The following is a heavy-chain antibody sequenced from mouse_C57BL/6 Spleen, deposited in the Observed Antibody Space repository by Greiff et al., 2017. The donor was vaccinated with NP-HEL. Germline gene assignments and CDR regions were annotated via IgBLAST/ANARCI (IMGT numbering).Heavy chain of an antibody. CDR3: ARPYYGSSYFDY. CDR2: ISSGSSTI. Sequence: EVQLQQSGGGLVKPGGSLKLSCAASGFTFSDYGMHWVRQAPEKGLEWVAYISSGSSTIYYADTVKGRFTISRDNAKNTLFLQMTSLRSEDTAMYYCARPYYGSSYFDYWGQGTTLTVSS. J-gene: IGHJ2*01. D-gene: IGHD1-1*01. V-gene: IGHV5-17*01. CDR1: GFTFSDYG.